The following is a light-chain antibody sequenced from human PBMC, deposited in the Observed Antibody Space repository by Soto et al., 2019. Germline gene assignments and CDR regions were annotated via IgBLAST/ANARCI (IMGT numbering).Light chain of an antibody. CDR2: DNS. CDR1: SSNIGAGYD. V-gene: IGLV1-40*01. CDR3: QSYDSRLSGHVV. Sequence: QSVLTQPPSVSGAPGQRVTISCTGSSSNIGAGYDVHWYQHLPGTAPKLLIYDNSNRPSGVPDRFSGSKSGTSASLAITGLQAEDEADYYCQSYDSRLSGHVVFGGGTKLTVL. J-gene: IGLJ2*01.